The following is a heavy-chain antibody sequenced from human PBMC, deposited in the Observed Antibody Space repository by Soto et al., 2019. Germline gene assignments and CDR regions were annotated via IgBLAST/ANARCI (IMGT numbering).Heavy chain of an antibody. J-gene: IGHJ4*02. CDR2: IIPILGIA. D-gene: IGHD2-2*01. CDR3: ARGKGSVVVKYYFDY. V-gene: IGHV1-69*02. Sequence: ASVKVSCKASGGTFSSYTISWVRQAPGQGLEWMGRIIPILGIANYAQKFQGRVTITADKSTSTAYMELSSLRSEDTAVYYCARGKGSVVVKYYFDYWGQGTLVTVSS. CDR1: GGTFSSYT.